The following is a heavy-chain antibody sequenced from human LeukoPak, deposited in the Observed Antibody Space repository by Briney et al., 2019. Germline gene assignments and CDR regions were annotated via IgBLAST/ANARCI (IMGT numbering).Heavy chain of an antibody. V-gene: IGHV3-48*03. D-gene: IGHD4-23*01. J-gene: IGHJ4*02. Sequence: PGGSLRLSCAVSGFTFSSYEMNWVRQAPGKGLEWISYISSGGSTIYYADSVKGRFTISRDNAKNSLYLQMNSLRAEDTAVYYRARDYGGNYRAHIDYWGQGTLVTVSS. CDR2: ISSGGSTI. CDR1: GFTFSSYE. CDR3: ARDYGGNYRAHIDY.